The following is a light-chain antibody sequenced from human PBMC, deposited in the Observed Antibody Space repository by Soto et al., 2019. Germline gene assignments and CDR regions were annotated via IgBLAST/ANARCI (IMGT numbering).Light chain of an antibody. CDR2: AAS. CDR3: QQLNSYPPWT. Sequence: DIQLTQSPSFLSASVGDRVTITCRASQGISSYLACYQQKPGKAPKLLIYAASTLQSVVPSRFSGSGSGTEFTLTISSLQPEDFATYYCQQLNSYPPWTFGQGTTVDIK. V-gene: IGKV1-9*01. J-gene: IGKJ1*01. CDR1: QGISSY.